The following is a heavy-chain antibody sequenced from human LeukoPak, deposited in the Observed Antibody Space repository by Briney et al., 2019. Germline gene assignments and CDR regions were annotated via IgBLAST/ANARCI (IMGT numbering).Heavy chain of an antibody. D-gene: IGHD4-17*01. J-gene: IGHJ4*02. V-gene: IGHV3-23*01. Sequence: GGSLRLSCAASGFTFSSYGMSWVRQAPGKGLEWVSAISGGGGSTYYADSVKGRFTISRDNSKNTLYLQMNSLRAEDTAVYYCAKGPWGMTTVTIYYFDYWGQGTLVTVSS. CDR2: ISGGGGST. CDR1: GFTFSSYG. CDR3: AKGPWGMTTVTIYYFDY.